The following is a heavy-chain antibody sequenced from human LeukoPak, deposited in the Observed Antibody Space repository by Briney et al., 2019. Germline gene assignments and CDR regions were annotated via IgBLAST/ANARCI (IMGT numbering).Heavy chain of an antibody. CDR3: ARDNGGDIVVVPAAILLYGMDV. V-gene: IGHV1-2*02. CDR1: GYTFTGYY. CDR2: INPNSGGT. Sequence: ASVKVSCKASGYTFTGYYMHWVRQAPGQGLEWMGWINPNSGGTNYAQKFQGRVTMTRDTSISTAYMELSRLRSDDTAVYYRARDNGGDIVVVPAAILLYGMDVWGQGTTVTVSS. J-gene: IGHJ6*02. D-gene: IGHD2-2*02.